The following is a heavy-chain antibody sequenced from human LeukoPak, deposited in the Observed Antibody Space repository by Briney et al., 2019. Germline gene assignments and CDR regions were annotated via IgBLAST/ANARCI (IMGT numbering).Heavy chain of an antibody. D-gene: IGHD3-3*01. CDR1: GFTFSSYA. J-gene: IGHJ4*02. CDR3: AKLTTAARIYDFWGGYYFDY. Sequence: GGSLRLSCAVSGFTFSSYAMTWVRQAPGKGLEWVSAISDSGVSTYYADSVKGRFTISRDNSKNTLYLQMNSLRVEDTALYYCAKLTTAARIYDFWGGYYFDYWGQGTLVAVSS. V-gene: IGHV3-23*01. CDR2: ISDSGVST.